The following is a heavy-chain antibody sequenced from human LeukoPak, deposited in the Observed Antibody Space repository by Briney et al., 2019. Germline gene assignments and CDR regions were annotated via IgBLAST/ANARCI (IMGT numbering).Heavy chain of an antibody. D-gene: IGHD5-18*01. V-gene: IGHV3-33*06. J-gene: IGHJ4*02. Sequence: GRSLRLSCAPSGFTFSAYAMHWVRQAPSKGLEWVAVIWYDGSTKYYTDSVKGRFTISRDNSKNTQYLQMDSLRAEDTAVYYCTKHRIRAYTYAYPDYWGQGNLVTASS. CDR2: IWYDGSTK. CDR1: GFTFSAYA. CDR3: TKHRIRAYTYAYPDY.